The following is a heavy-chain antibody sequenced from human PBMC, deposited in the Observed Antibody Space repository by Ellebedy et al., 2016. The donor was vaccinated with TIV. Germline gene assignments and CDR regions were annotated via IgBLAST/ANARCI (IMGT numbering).Heavy chain of an antibody. V-gene: IGHV3-7*01. D-gene: IGHD4-17*01. CDR1: GFSFSSYW. CDR3: ATDGSYGDFRTPRHAFVF. J-gene: IGHJ3*01. Sequence: GGSLRLSCVASGFSFSSYWMTWVRQAPGKGLEWVANIRLDGGDKYYVDSVKGRFTVSRDNAKNSLYLQMTSQRADDTGVYYCATDGSYGDFRTPRHAFVFWGQGTRVTVSS. CDR2: IRLDGGDK.